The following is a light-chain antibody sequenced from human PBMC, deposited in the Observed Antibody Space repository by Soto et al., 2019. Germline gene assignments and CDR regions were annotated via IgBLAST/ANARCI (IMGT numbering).Light chain of an antibody. Sequence: DIQMTQSPPSLSASVGDRLTITCRASQGISTYLNWYRQKPGKAPELLIYAASSLQSGVPSRFSGSGSATDVTLTIGRLQPEESATYYCQQGCTTPWTFGQGTKVEIK. J-gene: IGKJ1*01. CDR1: QGISTY. CDR2: AAS. CDR3: QQGCTTPWT. V-gene: IGKV1-39*01.